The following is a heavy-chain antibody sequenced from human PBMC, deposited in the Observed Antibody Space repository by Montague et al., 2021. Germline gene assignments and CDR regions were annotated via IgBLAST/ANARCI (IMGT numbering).Heavy chain of an antibody. CDR2: ISGKSSYI. Sequence: SLGLSCAAFDFTSSSYTINWVRQAPGKGLEWVSYISGKSSYIYYAASVKGRFTISRDNAKNSLFLQMNSLRAEDTAVYYCARENWGSGRAFDIWGQGTMVTVSS. D-gene: IGHD3-10*01. CDR1: DFTSSSYT. CDR3: ARENWGSGRAFDI. V-gene: IGHV3-21*01. J-gene: IGHJ3*02.